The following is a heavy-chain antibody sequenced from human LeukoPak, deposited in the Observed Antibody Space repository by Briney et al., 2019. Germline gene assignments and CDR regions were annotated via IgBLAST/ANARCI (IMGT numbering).Heavy chain of an antibody. V-gene: IGHV1-18*01. CDR2: IGGYSGHT. J-gene: IGHJ3*01. Sequence: ASVKVSCKASGYTFTSYGISWVRQAPGQGLEWIGWIGGYSGHTQYAEKFQGRVIMATNTSTKTAYMELTNLRSDDTAVYYCARPANLYYSADAFALWGQGTLVTVSS. D-gene: IGHD2/OR15-2a*01. CDR3: ARPANLYYSADAFAL. CDR1: GYTFTSYG.